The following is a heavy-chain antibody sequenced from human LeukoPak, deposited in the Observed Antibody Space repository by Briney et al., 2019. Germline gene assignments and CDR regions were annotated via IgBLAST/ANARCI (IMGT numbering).Heavy chain of an antibody. D-gene: IGHD3-22*01. J-gene: IGHJ4*02. CDR2: FDPEDGET. CDR1: GYTLTELS. CDR3: ATGPLGYYDSSGYLDY. Sequence: ASVKVSCKVSGYTLTELSMHWVRQAPGKGLEWMGGFDPEDGETIYAQKFQGRVTMTEDTSTDTAYMELSSPRSEDTAVYYCATGPLGYYDSSGYLDYWGQGTLVTVSS. V-gene: IGHV1-24*01.